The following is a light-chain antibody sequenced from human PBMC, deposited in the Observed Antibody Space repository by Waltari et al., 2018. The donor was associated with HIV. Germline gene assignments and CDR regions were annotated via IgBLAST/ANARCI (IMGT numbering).Light chain of an antibody. J-gene: IGLJ1*01. CDR3: CSYAGSSLYV. CDR2: EGS. V-gene: IGLV2-23*01. CDR1: SSDDGSYNL. Sequence: QSALTQPASVSGSPGQSTNISCTGTSSDDGSYNLVSWYQQHPGKAPKLMIYEGSKRPSGVSNRFSGSKSGNTASLTISGLQAEDEADYYCCSYAGSSLYVFGTGTKVTVL.